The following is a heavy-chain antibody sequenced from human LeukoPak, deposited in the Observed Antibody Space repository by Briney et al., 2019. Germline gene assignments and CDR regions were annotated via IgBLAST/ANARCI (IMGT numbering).Heavy chain of an antibody. Sequence: ASVKVSCTASGYTFTSYGISWVRQAPGQGLEWMGWISAYNGNTNYAQKLQGRVTMTTDTSTSTAYMELRSLRSDDTAVYYCARENNWNSEGPVSPIDYWGQGTLVTVSS. CDR1: GYTFTSYG. D-gene: IGHD1-7*01. V-gene: IGHV1-18*01. CDR2: ISAYNGNT. CDR3: ARENNWNSEGPVSPIDY. J-gene: IGHJ4*02.